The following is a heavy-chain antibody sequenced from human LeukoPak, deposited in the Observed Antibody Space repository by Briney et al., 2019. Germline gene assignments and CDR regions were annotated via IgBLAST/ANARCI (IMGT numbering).Heavy chain of an antibody. D-gene: IGHD3-10*01. V-gene: IGHV3-23*01. CDR1: GFTFSSSA. Sequence: GGSLRLSCAASGFTFSSSAMSWVRQAPGKGLKWVSGISTSGGSTYYADSVKGRFTISRDNSKNTLYLQMNSLRAEDTAVYYCAFLWFGELLSTFDYWGQGTLVTVSS. CDR2: ISTSGGST. CDR3: AFLWFGELLSTFDY. J-gene: IGHJ4*02.